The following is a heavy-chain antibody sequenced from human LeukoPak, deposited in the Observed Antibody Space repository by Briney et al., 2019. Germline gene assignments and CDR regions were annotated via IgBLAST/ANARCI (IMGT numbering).Heavy chain of an antibody. CDR3: ASLSIAAPHIDY. D-gene: IGHD6-6*01. CDR1: GGSISSSSYY. J-gene: IGHJ4*02. Sequence: PSETLSLTCTVSGGSISSSSYYWGWIRQPPGKGLEWIGSIYYSGSTYYNPSLKSRVTISVDTSKNQFSLKLSSVTAADTAVYYCASLSIAAPHIDYWGQGTLVTVSS. V-gene: IGHV4-39*07. CDR2: IYYSGST.